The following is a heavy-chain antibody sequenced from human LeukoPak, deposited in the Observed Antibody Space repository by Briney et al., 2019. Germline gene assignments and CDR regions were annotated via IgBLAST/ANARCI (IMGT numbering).Heavy chain of an antibody. D-gene: IGHD2-15*01. V-gene: IGHV4-38-2*02. CDR2: IYHSGST. J-gene: IGHJ3*02. CDR3: ARFVVVAATIVDDAFDI. Sequence: SETLSLTCTVPGYSISSGYYWGWIRQPPGKGLEWIGSIYHSGSTYYNPSLKSRVTISVDTSKNQFSLKLSSVTAADTAVYYCARFVVVAATIVDDAFDIWGQGTMVTVSS. CDR1: GYSISSGYY.